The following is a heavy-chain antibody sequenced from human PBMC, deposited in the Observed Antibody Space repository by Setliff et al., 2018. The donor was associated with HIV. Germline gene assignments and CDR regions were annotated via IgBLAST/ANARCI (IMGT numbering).Heavy chain of an antibody. CDR2: IYYSYSSGST. CDR3: ARMYSGYDWSPAGARTRYFDY. CDR1: AGSISSSNYY. D-gene: IGHD5-12*01. J-gene: IGHJ4*02. Sequence: SETLSLTCTVSAGSISSSNYYWGWIRQPPGKGLEWIGSIYYSYSSGSTYYNPSLKGRVTISVDTSKNQFSLKLSSVTAADTAVYYCARMYSGYDWSPAGARTRYFDYWGQGTLVTVSS. V-gene: IGHV4-39*07.